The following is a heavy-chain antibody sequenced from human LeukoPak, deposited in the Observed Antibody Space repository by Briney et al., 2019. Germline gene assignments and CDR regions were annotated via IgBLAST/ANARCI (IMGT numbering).Heavy chain of an antibody. CDR2: ISYDGSNK. Sequence: GRSLRLSCAASGFTFSSYAMHWVRQAPGKGLEWVAVISYDGSNKYYADSVKGRFTISRDNSKNTLYLQMNSLRAEDTAVYYCARGSIAAAGIHDYWGQGTLVTVSS. J-gene: IGHJ4*02. D-gene: IGHD6-13*01. V-gene: IGHV3-30-3*01. CDR3: ARGSIAAAGIHDY. CDR1: GFTFSSYA.